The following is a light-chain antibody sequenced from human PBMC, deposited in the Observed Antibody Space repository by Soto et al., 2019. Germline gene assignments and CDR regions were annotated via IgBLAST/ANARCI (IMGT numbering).Light chain of an antibody. CDR3: QHYNSYPYT. CDR2: RAS. CDR1: QTISNW. J-gene: IGKJ2*01. Sequence: DIQMTQSPSTLSASVGDRVTITCRASQTISNWLAWYQQRPGKAPNLLIYRASSLEGGVSSRFSGSGCETEFTLTISSLQPDDFATYYCQHYNSYPYTFGQGTKLEIK. V-gene: IGKV1-5*03.